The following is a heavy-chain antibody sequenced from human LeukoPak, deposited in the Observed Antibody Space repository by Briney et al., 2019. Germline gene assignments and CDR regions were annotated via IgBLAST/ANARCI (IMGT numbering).Heavy chain of an antibody. CDR1: GYTFTGYY. D-gene: IGHD4-11*01. J-gene: IGHJ4*02. V-gene: IGHV1-2*02. Sequence: ASVKVSCKTSGYTFTGYYMHWVRQAPGQGLEWMGWINANNGGTDYAQKYQDRVTMTRDTSTNTAYMELRRLRSDDTAVYFCARVYSVGYYDLWGQGTRVTVSS. CDR3: ARVYSVGYYDL. CDR2: INANNGGT.